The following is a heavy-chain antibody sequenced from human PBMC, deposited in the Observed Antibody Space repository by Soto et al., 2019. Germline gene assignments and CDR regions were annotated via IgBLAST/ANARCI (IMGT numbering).Heavy chain of an antibody. J-gene: IGHJ6*02. Sequence: SGPTLVNPTQTLTLTCTFSGFSLSTSGMCVSWNSQPPGKALEWLALIDWNDDKYYRTTLKTRLTISKNTSKNQMVLTKNNKEPLDTATYYCARIGPYSDYYYGMDVWGQGTTVTVSS. CDR3: ARIGPYSDYYYGMDV. D-gene: IGHD6-13*01. CDR2: IDWNDDK. CDR1: GFSLSTSGMC. V-gene: IGHV2-70*01.